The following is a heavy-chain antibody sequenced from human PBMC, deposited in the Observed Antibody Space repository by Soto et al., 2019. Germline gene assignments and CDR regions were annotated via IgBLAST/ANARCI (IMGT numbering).Heavy chain of an antibody. CDR1: GGSISSYY. J-gene: IGHJ5*02. CDR3: ARTVVVAASNWFDP. V-gene: IGHV4-59*01. CDR2: IYYSGST. D-gene: IGHD2-15*01. Sequence: SATLSLTCTVSGGSISSYYWSWIRQPPGKGLEWIGYIYYSGSTNYNPSLKSRVTISVDTSKNQFSLKLSSVTAADTAVYYCARTVVVAASNWFDPWGQGTLVTVSS.